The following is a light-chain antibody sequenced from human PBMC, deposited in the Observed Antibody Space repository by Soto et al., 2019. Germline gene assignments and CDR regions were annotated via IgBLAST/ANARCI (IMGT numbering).Light chain of an antibody. J-gene: IGKJ1*01. Sequence: DILMTQSPASLAVSLCERATIECKSSHTFLYSSNSKNYLTWYQQKPGQPPKLLISWASTRESGVPDRFSGSGSGTDFTLTISSLQAEDVAVYYCQQYYSTPWTFGQGTKVDIK. CDR2: WAS. CDR3: QQYYSTPWT. CDR1: HTFLYSSNSKNY. V-gene: IGKV4-1*01.